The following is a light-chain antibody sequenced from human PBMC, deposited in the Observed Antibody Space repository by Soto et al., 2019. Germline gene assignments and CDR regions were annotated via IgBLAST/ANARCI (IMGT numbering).Light chain of an antibody. Sequence: QSALTQPASVSGSPGQSITISCTGTDSDVGGYNYVSWYQHHPGNAPKVMIYDVSNRPSGVSNRFSGSKSGNTASLIISGLQAEDEADYYCSSYTINGVGVFGVGTKLTVL. CDR2: DVS. CDR3: SSYTINGVGV. CDR1: DSDVGGYNY. J-gene: IGLJ2*01. V-gene: IGLV2-14*03.